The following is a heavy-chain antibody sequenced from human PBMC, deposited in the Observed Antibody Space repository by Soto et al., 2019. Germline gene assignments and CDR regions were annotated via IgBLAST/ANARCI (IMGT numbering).Heavy chain of an antibody. V-gene: IGHV4-61*01. CDR3: ARGIEGWYQGRYYYGMDV. D-gene: IGHD6-19*01. CDR2: IYYSGST. CDR1: GGSVSSGSYY. J-gene: IGHJ6*02. Sequence: QVQLQESGPGLVKPSETLSLTCTVSGGSVSSGSYYWSWIRQPPGKGLEWIGYIYYSGSTNYNPSLKSRVTMSVDTSTNQFSLKLSSVTAADTAVYCCARGIEGWYQGRYYYGMDVWGQGTTVSVSS.